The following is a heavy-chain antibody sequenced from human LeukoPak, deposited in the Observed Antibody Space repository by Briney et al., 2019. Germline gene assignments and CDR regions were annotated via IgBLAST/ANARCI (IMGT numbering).Heavy chain of an antibody. CDR1: GFTFSSYS. CDR3: ARGRYDSSGYRGGTEN. D-gene: IGHD3-22*01. V-gene: IGHV3-21*01. Sequence: GGSLRLSCAASGFTFSSYSMNWVRQAPGKGLEWVSSISSSSSYIYYADSVKGRFTISRDNAKNSLYLQMNSLRAEDTAVYYCARGRYDSSGYRGGTENWGQGTMVTVSS. J-gene: IGHJ3*01. CDR2: ISSSSSYI.